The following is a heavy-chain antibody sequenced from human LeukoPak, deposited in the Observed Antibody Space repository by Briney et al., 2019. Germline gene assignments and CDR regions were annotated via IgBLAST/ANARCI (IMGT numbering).Heavy chain of an antibody. V-gene: IGHV3-30*02. Sequence: GGSLRLSCAASGFTFSRYGFHWVRQAPGKGLEWVAFISDSGGDKWYADSVKGRLTISRDKSKNTVNLQMSSLRVGDTALYYCARDGGSESYAFDYWGQGTQVTVSS. CDR3: ARDGGSESYAFDY. CDR2: ISDSGGDK. CDR1: GFTFSRYG. J-gene: IGHJ4*02. D-gene: IGHD3-10*01.